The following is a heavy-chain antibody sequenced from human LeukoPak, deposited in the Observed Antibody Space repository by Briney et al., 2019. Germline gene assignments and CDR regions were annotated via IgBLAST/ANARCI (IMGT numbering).Heavy chain of an antibody. Sequence: PGGSLRLSCAASGFTVSSNYMSWVRQAPGKGLEWVSVIYSGGSTYYADSVKGRFTISRDNSKNTLYLQMNSLRAEDTAVYYCARERYDFWSGPYYYYMDVWGKGTTVTVSS. CDR1: GFTVSSNY. V-gene: IGHV3-66*02. CDR2: IYSGGST. CDR3: ARERYDFWSGPYYYYMDV. J-gene: IGHJ6*03. D-gene: IGHD3-3*01.